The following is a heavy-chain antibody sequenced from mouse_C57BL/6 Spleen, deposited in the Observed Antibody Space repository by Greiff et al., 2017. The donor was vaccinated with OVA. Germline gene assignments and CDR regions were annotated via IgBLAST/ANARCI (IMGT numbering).Heavy chain of an antibody. CDR3: ARSGDGYYEGAMDY. V-gene: IGHV1-69*01. D-gene: IGHD2-3*01. CDR2: IDPSDSYT. CDR1: GYTFTSYW. J-gene: IGHJ4*01. Sequence: QVQLQQPGAELVMPGASVKLSCKASGYTFTSYWIHWVKQRPGQGLEWIGEIDPSDSYTNYNQKFKGKSTLTVDKSSSTAYMQLSSLTSEDSAVYYCARSGDGYYEGAMDYWGQGTSVTVSS.